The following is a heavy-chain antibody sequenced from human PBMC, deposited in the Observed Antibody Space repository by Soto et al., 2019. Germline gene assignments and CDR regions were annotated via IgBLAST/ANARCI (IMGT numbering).Heavy chain of an antibody. J-gene: IGHJ5*01. CDR2: VYYNENT. V-gene: IGHV4-39*01. CDR1: GASIDNFAYC. CDR3: ARRERYYGSPGWFDP. Sequence: ASETLSLTCSVSGASIDNFAYCCVWIRQPPGKGLEWIGTVYYNENTYYNPSLKSRVAISVDTAKNQFSLNLRSVTAADTAIYFCARRERYYGSPGWFDPWGQGTLVTV. D-gene: IGHD3-10*01.